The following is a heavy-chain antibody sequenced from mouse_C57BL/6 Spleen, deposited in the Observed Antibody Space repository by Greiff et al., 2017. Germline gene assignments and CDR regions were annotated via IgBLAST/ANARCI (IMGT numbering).Heavy chain of an antibody. CDR2: IYPGDGDT. CDR1: GYAFRSSW. CDR3: ARDYYGSSQAWFAY. J-gene: IGHJ3*01. D-gene: IGHD1-1*01. Sequence: VQLQESGPELVKPGASVQISCKASGYAFRSSWMNWVKQRPGKGLEWIGRIYPGDGDTNYNGEFKGKAPLPADKSSSTAYMQLSSLTSEDSAVYFCARDYYGSSQAWFAYWGQGTLVTVSA. V-gene: IGHV1-82*01.